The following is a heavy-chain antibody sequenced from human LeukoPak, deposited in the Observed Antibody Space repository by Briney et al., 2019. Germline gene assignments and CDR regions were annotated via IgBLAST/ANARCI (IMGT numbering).Heavy chain of an antibody. D-gene: IGHD3-10*01. V-gene: IGHV1-69*13. CDR1: GGTFSSYA. Sequence: SVKVSCKASGGTFSSYAISWVRQAPGQVLEWMGGIIPIFGTANYAQKFQGRVTITADESTSTAYMELSSLRSEDTAVYYCARVFYYGSGSYKGSFDIWGQGTMVTVSS. CDR3: ARVFYYGSGSYKGSFDI. CDR2: IIPIFGTA. J-gene: IGHJ3*02.